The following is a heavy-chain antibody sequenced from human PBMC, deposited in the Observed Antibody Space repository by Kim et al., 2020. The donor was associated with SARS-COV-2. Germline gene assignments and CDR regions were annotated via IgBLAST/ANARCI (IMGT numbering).Heavy chain of an antibody. J-gene: IGHJ3*02. CDR3: AKDCPFDGFLEWLSPTDAFDI. Sequence: GGSLRLSCAASGFTFSSYAMSWVRQAPGKGLEWVSAISGSGGSTYYADSVKGRFTTSRDNSKNTLYLQMNSLRAEDTAVYYCAKDCPFDGFLEWLSPTDAFDIWGQGTMVTVSS. D-gene: IGHD3-3*01. V-gene: IGHV3-23*01. CDR2: ISGSGGST. CDR1: GFTFSSYA.